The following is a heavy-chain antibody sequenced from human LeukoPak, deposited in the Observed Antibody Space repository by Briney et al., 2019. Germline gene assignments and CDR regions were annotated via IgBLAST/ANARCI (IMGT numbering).Heavy chain of an antibody. Sequence: SETLSLTCTVSGNSISSGDYYWSWIRQPAGKGLEWIGRIYSSGSTNYNPSLKSRVTISVDTSKNQFSLKLSSVTAADTAVYYCARLKGAKDYYYYYMDVWGKGTTVTISS. V-gene: IGHV4-61*02. CDR2: IYSSGST. J-gene: IGHJ6*03. CDR3: ARLKGAKDYYYYYMDV. CDR1: GNSISSGDYY. D-gene: IGHD1-26*01.